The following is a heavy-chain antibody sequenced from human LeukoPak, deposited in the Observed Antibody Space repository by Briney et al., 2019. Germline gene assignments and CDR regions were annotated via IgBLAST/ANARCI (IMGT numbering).Heavy chain of an antibody. D-gene: IGHD3-10*01. V-gene: IGHV4-30-4*01. CDR2: IYYSGST. Sequence: SETLSLTCTVSGGSISSGDYYWSWIRQPPGKGLEWIGYIYYSGSTYYNPSLKSRVTISVDTSKNQFSLKLSSVTAADTAVYYCASLFMVRGVIRGDYWGQGTLVTVSS. J-gene: IGHJ4*02. CDR3: ASLFMVRGVIRGDY. CDR1: GGSISSGDYY.